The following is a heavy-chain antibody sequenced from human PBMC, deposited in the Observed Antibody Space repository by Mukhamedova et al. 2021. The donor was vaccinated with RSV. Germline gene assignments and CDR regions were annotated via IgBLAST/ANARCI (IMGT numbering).Heavy chain of an antibody. J-gene: IGHJ3*02. D-gene: IGHD2-2*01. CDR2: SGTA. V-gene: IGHV1-69*06. CDR3: ARDVVVPAAIGAFDI. Sequence: SGTANYAQKFQGRVTITADKSTSTAYMELSSLRSEDTAVYYCARDVVVPAAIGAFDIWGQGTMV.